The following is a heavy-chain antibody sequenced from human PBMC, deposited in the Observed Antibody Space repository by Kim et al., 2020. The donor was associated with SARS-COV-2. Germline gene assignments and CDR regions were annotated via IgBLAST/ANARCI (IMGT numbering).Heavy chain of an antibody. CDR1: GYSFTSYW. CDR3: ARLYPRFTIFAPRPAYMDV. D-gene: IGHD3-3*01. J-gene: IGHJ6*03. CDR2: IYPGDSDT. Sequence: GESLEISCKGSGYSFTSYWIGWVRQMPGKGLEWMGIIYPGDSDTRYSPSFQGQVTISADKSISTAYLQWSSLKASDTAMYYCARLYPRFTIFAPRPAYMDVWGQGTTVTVSS. V-gene: IGHV5-51*01.